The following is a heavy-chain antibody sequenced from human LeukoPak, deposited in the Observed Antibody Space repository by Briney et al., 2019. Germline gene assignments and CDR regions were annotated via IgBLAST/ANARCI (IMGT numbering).Heavy chain of an antibody. CDR1: GFTFGDYA. V-gene: IGHV3-49*04. CDR3: TRAPQWEPLQFDY. CDR2: IRSKAYGGTT. J-gene: IGHJ4*02. D-gene: IGHD1-26*01. Sequence: PGGSLRLSCTASGFTFGDYAMSWVRQAPGKGLEWVGFIRSKAYGGTTEYAASVKGRFTISRDDSKSIAYLQMNSLKTEDTAVYYCTRAPQWEPLQFDYWGQGTLVTVSS.